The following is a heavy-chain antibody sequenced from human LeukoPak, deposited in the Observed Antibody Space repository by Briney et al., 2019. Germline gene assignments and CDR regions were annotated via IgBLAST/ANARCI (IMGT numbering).Heavy chain of an antibody. CDR2: IYHSGST. V-gene: IGHV4-38-2*02. J-gene: IGHJ6*03. Sequence: KPSETLSLTCTVSGYSISSGYYWGWIRQPPGKGLEWIRSIYHSGSTYYNPSLKSRVTISVDTSKNQFSLKLSSVTAADTAVYYCAREGAERLYYYYYMDVWGKGTTVTVSS. CDR3: AREGAERLYYYYYMDV. CDR1: GYSISSGYY. D-gene: IGHD1-14*01.